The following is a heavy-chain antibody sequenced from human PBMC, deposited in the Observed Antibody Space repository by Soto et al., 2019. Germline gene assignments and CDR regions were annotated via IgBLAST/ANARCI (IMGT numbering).Heavy chain of an antibody. CDR1: GDTVTGYY. V-gene: IGHV1-2*04. CDR2: ISPNSGVT. Sequence: ASVKVSCKASGDTVTGYYMPGVRQAPEQGLDWMGCISPNSGVTNYGQKFQVWVTMTRETSISTAYMELSRRRSEDTALYYCARAKAYFDWLDYGPFDYWGQGTLVTVSS. J-gene: IGHJ4*02. CDR3: ARAKAYFDWLDYGPFDY. D-gene: IGHD3-9*01.